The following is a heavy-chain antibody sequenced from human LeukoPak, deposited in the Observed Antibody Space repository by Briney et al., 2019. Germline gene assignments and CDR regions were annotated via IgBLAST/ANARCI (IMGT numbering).Heavy chain of an antibody. D-gene: IGHD3-22*01. CDR3: AKDGGLQTYYYDSSGYYYFDY. Sequence: GRSLRLSCAASGFTFDDYAMHWVRQAPGKGLEWVSGISWNSGSIGYADSAKGRFTISRDNAKNSLYLQMNSLRAEDTALYYCAKDGGLQTYYYDSSGYYYFDYWGQGTLVTVSS. CDR1: GFTFDDYA. J-gene: IGHJ4*02. V-gene: IGHV3-9*01. CDR2: ISWNSGSI.